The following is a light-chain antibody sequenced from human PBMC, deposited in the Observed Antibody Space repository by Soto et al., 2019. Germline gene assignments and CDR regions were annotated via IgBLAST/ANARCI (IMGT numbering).Light chain of an antibody. V-gene: IGLV1-47*01. J-gene: IGLJ2*01. CDR3: ATWDDSLSCGL. Sequence: QSLLAQPPSASGTPGQRVTISCSGSTSNIGSNYVYWYQQLPGTAPRLLISKNDQRSSGVPDRFSGSKSGTSASLAINGLRSEDEADYYCATWDDSLSCGLFGGGTQLTVL. CDR2: KND. CDR1: TSNIGSNY.